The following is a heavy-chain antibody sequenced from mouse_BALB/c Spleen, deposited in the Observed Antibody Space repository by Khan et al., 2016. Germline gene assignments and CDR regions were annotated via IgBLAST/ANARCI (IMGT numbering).Heavy chain of an antibody. CDR2: IDHANGNT. V-gene: IGHV14-3*02. Sequence: VQLQQSGAELVKPGASVKLSCTASGFNIKDTYMHWVKQRPEQGLEWIGRIDHANGNTKYAPKFQGKATITAETSSNTAYLQLSCLTYEDTVVYYWARINAWGQGTTLTVAS. J-gene: IGHJ2*01. CDR3: ARINA. CDR1: GFNIKDTY.